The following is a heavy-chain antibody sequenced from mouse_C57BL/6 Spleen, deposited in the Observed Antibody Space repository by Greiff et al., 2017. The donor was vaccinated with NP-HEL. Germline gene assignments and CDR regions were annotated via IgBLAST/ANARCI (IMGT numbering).Heavy chain of an antibody. J-gene: IGHJ2*01. CDR1: GYTFTDHT. Sequence: VQGVESDAELVKPGASVKISCKVSGYTFTDHTIHWMKQRPEQGLEWIGYIYPRDGSTKYNEKFKGKATLTADTSSSTAYMQLNSLTSEDSAVYFCARRGPLLLLDYWGQGTTLTVSS. D-gene: IGHD1-1*01. V-gene: IGHV1-78*01. CDR3: ARRGPLLLLDY. CDR2: IYPRDGST.